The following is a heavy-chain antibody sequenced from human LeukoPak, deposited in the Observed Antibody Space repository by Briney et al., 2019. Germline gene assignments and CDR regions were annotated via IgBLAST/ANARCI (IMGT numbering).Heavy chain of an antibody. V-gene: IGHV4-39*01. CDR1: GGSISSSSYY. J-gene: IGHJ5*02. Sequence: SETLSLTCTVSGGSISSSSYYWGWIRQPPGKGLGWIGSIYYSGSTYYNPSLKSRVTISVDTSKNQFSLKLSSVTAADTAVYYCARQVYCSSTSCYGWFDPWGQGTLVTVSS. CDR2: IYYSGST. D-gene: IGHD2-2*01. CDR3: ARQVYCSSTSCYGWFDP.